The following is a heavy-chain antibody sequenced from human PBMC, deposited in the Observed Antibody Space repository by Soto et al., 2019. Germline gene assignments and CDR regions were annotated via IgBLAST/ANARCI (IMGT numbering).Heavy chain of an antibody. D-gene: IGHD2-15*01. CDR1: GFTFSSYG. J-gene: IGHJ4*02. Sequence: PGGSLRLSCAASGFTFSSYGMHWVRQAPGKGLEWVAVISYDGSNKYYADSVKGRFTISRDNSKNTLYLQMNSLRAEDTAVYYCEKGPRKDVLVRGFDYWGQGTLVTVSS. CDR3: EKGPRKDVLVRGFDY. V-gene: IGHV3-30*18. CDR2: ISYDGSNK.